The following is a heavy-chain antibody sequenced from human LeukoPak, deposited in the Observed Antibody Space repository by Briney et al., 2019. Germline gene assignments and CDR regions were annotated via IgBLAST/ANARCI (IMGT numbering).Heavy chain of an antibody. CDR2: INTDGSST. Sequence: GGSLRLSCAASGFTFRTYWMHWVRQVPGKGLVWISRINTDGSSTSHADSVKGRFTISRDNAQNTLYLQMNSLRPEDTAVYYCTRYLLASYGMDVWGQGTTVTVPS. CDR1: GFTFRTYW. CDR3: TRYLLASYGMDV. J-gene: IGHJ6*02. V-gene: IGHV3-74*01. D-gene: IGHD2-15*01.